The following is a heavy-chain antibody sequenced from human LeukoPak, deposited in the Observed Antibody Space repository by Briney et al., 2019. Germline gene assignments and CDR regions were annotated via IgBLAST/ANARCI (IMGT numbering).Heavy chain of an antibody. CDR1: GFTFSSYE. CDR2: ISSSGSTI. J-gene: IGHJ4*02. Sequence: PGGSLRLSCAASGFTFSSYEMNWVRQAPGKGLEWVSYISSSGSTIYYADSVKGRFTISRDNAKKSLYLQMNSLRAEDTAVYYCARSPQSGSGWYDYFDYWGQGTLVTVSS. D-gene: IGHD6-19*01. V-gene: IGHV3-48*03. CDR3: ARSPQSGSGWYDYFDY.